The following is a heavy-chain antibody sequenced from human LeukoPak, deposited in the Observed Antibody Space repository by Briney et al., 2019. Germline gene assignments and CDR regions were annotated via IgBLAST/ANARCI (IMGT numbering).Heavy chain of an antibody. CDR1: GGSISSSSYY. V-gene: IGHV4-39*07. D-gene: IGHD5-12*01. CDR3: ASVVATMGGYYYYMDV. CDR2: IYYSGST. Sequence: PSETLSLTCTVSGGSISSSSYYWGWIRQPPGKGLEWIGSIYYSGSTYYNPSLKSRVTISVDTSKNQFSLKLSSVTAADTAVYYCASVVATMGGYYYYMDVWGKGTTVTVSS. J-gene: IGHJ6*03.